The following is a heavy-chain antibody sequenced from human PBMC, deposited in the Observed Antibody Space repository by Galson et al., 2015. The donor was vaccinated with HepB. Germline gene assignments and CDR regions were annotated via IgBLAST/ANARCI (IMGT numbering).Heavy chain of an antibody. D-gene: IGHD6-13*01. J-gene: IGHJ1*01. CDR2: ISYDGSNK. V-gene: IGHV3-30*04. CDR3: ARDRAAAGTGRRGYFQH. Sequence: SLRLSCAASGFTFSSYAMHWVRQAPGKGLEWVAVISYDGSNKYYADSVKGRFTISRDNSKNTLYLQMNSLRAEDTAVYYCARDRAAAGTGRRGYFQHWGQGTLVTVSS. CDR1: GFTFSSYA.